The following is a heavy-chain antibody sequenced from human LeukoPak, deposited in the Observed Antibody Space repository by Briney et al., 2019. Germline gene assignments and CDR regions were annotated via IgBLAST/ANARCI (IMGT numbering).Heavy chain of an antibody. CDR3: AGGIDYDSSGYYTNPIDY. Sequence: GGSLRLSCAASGFTVSSNYMSWVRQAPGKGLEWVSVIYSGGSTYNADSVKGRFTISRDNSKNTLYLQMNSLRAEDTAVYYCAGGIDYDSSGYYTNPIDYWGQGTLVTVSS. D-gene: IGHD3-22*01. J-gene: IGHJ4*02. CDR1: GFTVSSNY. V-gene: IGHV3-66*02. CDR2: IYSGGST.